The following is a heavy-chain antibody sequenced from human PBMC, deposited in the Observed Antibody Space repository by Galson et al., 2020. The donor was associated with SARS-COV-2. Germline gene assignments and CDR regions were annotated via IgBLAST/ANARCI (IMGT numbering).Heavy chain of an antibody. CDR2: IWFDGSHK. J-gene: IGHJ4*02. Sequence: GGSLRLSCAASGFSFNSYAMHWVRQAPGKGLEWVAFIWFDGSHKYYADSVKGRFIISRDNSNKKVYLQMNSLGAEDTAVYYCTTDPPNSGCCLRDWGQGALVTVS. V-gene: IGHV3-30*02. CDR3: TTDPPNSGCCLRD. CDR1: GFSFNSYA. D-gene: IGHD3-22*01.